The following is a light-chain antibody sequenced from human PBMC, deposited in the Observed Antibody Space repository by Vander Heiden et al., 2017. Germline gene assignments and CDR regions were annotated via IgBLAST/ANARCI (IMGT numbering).Light chain of an antibody. J-gene: IGKJ4*01. CDR3: QQDNSWPLT. V-gene: IGKV3-15*01. CDR2: GAF. Sequence: EILMTQSPATLSLSPGERATLSCRASQSVSSTLAWYQQKPGQAPRLLIYGAFTRATGIPARFSGSGSGTDFTLTISSLQSEDFAVYYCQQDNSWPLTFGGGTKVEIK. CDR1: QSVSST.